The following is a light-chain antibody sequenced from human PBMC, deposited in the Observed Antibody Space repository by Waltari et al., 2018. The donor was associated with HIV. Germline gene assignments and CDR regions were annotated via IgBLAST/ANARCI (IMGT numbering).Light chain of an antibody. Sequence: QSVLTQPPSASGTPGQRVTISCSGSRSNIGNNPCQSYQQLPGTAPKLLIYSNNQRPSGVPDRFSGSKSGTSASLAISGLQSEDEADYYCAAWDGSLKGYVFGTGTKVTVL. J-gene: IGLJ1*01. CDR2: SNN. V-gene: IGLV1-44*01. CDR1: RSNIGNNP. CDR3: AAWDGSLKGYV.